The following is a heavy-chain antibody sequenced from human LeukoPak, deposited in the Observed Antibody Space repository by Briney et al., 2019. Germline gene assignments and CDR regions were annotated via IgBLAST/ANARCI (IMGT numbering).Heavy chain of an antibody. V-gene: IGHV1-8*01. CDR1: GYTFTSYD. Sequence: ASVKVSCKASGYTFTSYDINWVRQATGQGLEWIGWMNPNSGNTGYAQKFQGRVTMTRDTSINTAYMELSSLRSDDTAVYYCARGLDDYDLGYYYYYMDLWGEGTTVTISS. CDR3: ARGLDDYDLGYYYYYMDL. J-gene: IGHJ6*03. D-gene: IGHD4-17*01. CDR2: MNPNSGNT.